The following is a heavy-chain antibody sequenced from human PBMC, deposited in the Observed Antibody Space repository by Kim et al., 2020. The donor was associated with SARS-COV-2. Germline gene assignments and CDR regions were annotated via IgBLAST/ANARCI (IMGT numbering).Heavy chain of an antibody. CDR2: IDPSDSYT. CDR1: GYSFTSYW. Sequence: GESLKISCKGSGYSFTSYWISWVRQMPGKGLEWMGRIDPSDSYTNYSPSFQGHVTISADKSISTAYLQWSSLKASDTAMYYCARLWSRVGVAATGSLDDYWGQGTLVTVSS. J-gene: IGHJ4*02. CDR3: ARLWSRVGVAATGSLDDY. V-gene: IGHV5-10-1*01. D-gene: IGHD2-15*01.